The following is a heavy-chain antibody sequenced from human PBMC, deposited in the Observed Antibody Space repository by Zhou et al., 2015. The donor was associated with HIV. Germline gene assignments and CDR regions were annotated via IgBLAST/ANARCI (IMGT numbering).Heavy chain of an antibody. V-gene: IGHV3-30*18. CDR2: ISHDGRTK. CDR1: GFSFSDFG. CDR3: ANSPDGYNKFLNS. J-gene: IGHJ4*02. Sequence: QVHLVESGGRVVQPGRSLRLSCAASGFSFSDFGMHWVRHSPGKGLNWVALISHDGRTKLYADSVKGRFTVSRDNSKNTTYLQMNSLKTEDTALYYCANSPDGYNKFLNSWGQGTLLIVSS. D-gene: IGHD5-24*01.